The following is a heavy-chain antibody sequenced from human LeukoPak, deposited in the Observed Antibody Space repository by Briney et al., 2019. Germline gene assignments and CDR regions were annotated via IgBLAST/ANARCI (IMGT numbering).Heavy chain of an antibody. D-gene: IGHD5-18*01. V-gene: IGHV5-51*01. CDR1: GYSFSDYW. J-gene: IGHJ1*01. Sequence: GESLKMSCKGYGYSFSDYWIGWVRQMPGKGLEWIRTIFPGDSDTTYSPSFQGQVTISADKSINTAFLQWSSLKASDTAVYYCARLEDTALVRGEYFQHWGQGTLVTVSS. CDR3: ARLEDTALVRGEYFQH. CDR2: IFPGDSDT.